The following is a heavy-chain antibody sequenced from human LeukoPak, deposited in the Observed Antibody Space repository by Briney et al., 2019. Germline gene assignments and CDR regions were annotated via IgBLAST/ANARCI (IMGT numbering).Heavy chain of an antibody. CDR3: VRDLVIPVAIFYMDV. CDR2: VNIDGSDT. J-gene: IGHJ6*03. Sequence: GGSLRLSCAASGFTFSSYWMHWVRQAPGKGLVWVSRVNIDGSDTTYADSVKGRFTISRDNSKNTLFLQMNSLRVEDTAVYYCVRDLVIPVAIFYMDVWGKGTTVTVSS. D-gene: IGHD4-23*01. V-gene: IGHV3-74*01. CDR1: GFTFSSYW.